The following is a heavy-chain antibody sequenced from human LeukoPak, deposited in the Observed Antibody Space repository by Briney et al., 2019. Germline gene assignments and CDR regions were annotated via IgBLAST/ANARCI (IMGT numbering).Heavy chain of an antibody. D-gene: IGHD4-11*01. V-gene: IGHV3-9*01. Sequence: GGSLRLSCAASGFTFDDYAMHWVRQAPGKGLEWVSGISWNSGSIGYADSVKGRFTISRDNAKNSLYLQMNSLRAEDTALYYCAKDIKDSNHGMDVWGQGTTVTVSS. CDR1: GFTFDDYA. CDR2: ISWNSGSI. J-gene: IGHJ6*02. CDR3: AKDIKDSNHGMDV.